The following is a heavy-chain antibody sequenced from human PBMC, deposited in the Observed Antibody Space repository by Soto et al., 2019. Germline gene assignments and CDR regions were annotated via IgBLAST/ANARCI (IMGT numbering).Heavy chain of an antibody. Sequence: SATLSLTCPVSGGSISSYYWSWIRPPPGKGLEWIGYIYYSGSTNYNPSLKSRVTISVDTSKNQFSLKLSSVTAADTAVDYCAALSRDGYNGSVDSWGQGTMVTVSS. D-gene: IGHD3-10*01. J-gene: IGHJ3*02. CDR1: GGSISSYY. CDR2: IYYSGST. CDR3: AALSRDGYNGSVDS. V-gene: IGHV4-59*01.